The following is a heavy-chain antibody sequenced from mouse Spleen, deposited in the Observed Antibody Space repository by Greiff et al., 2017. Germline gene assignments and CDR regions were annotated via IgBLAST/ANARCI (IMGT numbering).Heavy chain of an antibody. Sequence: VQRVESGPGLVQPSQSLSITCTVSGFSLTSYGVHWVRQSPGKGLEWLGVIWSGGSTDYNAAFISRLSISKDNSKSQVFFKMNSLQADDTAIYYCAKGYYGSSPMDYWGQGTSVTVSS. CDR2: IWSGGST. J-gene: IGHJ4*01. V-gene: IGHV2-2*01. D-gene: IGHD1-1*01. CDR3: AKGYYGSSPMDY. CDR1: GFSLTSYG.